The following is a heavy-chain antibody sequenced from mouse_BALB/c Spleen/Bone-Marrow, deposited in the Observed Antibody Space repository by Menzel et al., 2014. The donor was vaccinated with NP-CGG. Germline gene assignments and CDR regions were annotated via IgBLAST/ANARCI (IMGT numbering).Heavy chain of an antibody. D-gene: IGHD4-1*01. J-gene: IGHJ3*01. Sequence: EVKLVESGGGLVQPGGSLKLSCAASGFTFSSYTMSWVRQTPEKRLEWVAYISNSGGSTYYPDTVKGRFTISRDNAKNTLYLQMSSLKSEDTAMYYCATGTFAYWGQGTLVTVSA. V-gene: IGHV5-12-2*01. CDR2: ISNSGGST. CDR1: GFTFSSYT. CDR3: ATGTFAY.